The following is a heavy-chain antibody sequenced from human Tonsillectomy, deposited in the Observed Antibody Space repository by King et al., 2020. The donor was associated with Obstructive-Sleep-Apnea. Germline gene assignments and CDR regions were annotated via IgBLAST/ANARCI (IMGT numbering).Heavy chain of an antibody. J-gene: IGHJ4*02. Sequence: QLVQSGAEVKKPGASVKVSCKASGYTFTSYDVNWVRQATGQGPEWMGWMSPTSGNTGYAQKFQGRVTMTRNTSLSTAYMELTSLRPEDTAVYYCAGGEWELSSWGQGTLVTVSS. V-gene: IGHV1-8*01. CDR1: GYTFTSYD. CDR2: MSPTSGNT. CDR3: AGGEWELSS. D-gene: IGHD1-26*01.